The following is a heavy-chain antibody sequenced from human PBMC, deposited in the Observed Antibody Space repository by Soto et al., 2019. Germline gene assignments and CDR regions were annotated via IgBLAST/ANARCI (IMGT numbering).Heavy chain of an antibody. CDR3: ASLFTRFAVAGGRPPCY. D-gene: IGHD6-19*01. V-gene: IGHV4-39*02. Sequence: QLQLQESGPGLVKPSETLSLTCTVSGGSISSSSYYWGWIRQPPGKGLEWIGSVYYSASTYYNPSLKSQVTLFEDRSKTPSAQKLSSVTAADPAVYYCASLFTRFAVAGGRPPCYWGQGNLVTVSS. CDR2: VYYSAST. CDR1: GGSISSSSYY. J-gene: IGHJ4*02.